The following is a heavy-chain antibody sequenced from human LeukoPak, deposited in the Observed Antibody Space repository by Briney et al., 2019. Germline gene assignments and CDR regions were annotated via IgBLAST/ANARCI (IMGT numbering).Heavy chain of an antibody. J-gene: IGHJ4*02. V-gene: IGHV4-4*07. D-gene: IGHD6-19*01. CDR2: IYNSGST. CDR1: GGSISSHY. Sequence: SETLSLTCTVSGGSISSHYWIWIRQPAGKGLEWIGRIYNSGSTNYNPSLKSRVTMSVDTSKNQFSLILNSVIAADTALYYCARGPSYSSGAYFDYWGQGILVTVSS. CDR3: ARGPSYSSGAYFDY.